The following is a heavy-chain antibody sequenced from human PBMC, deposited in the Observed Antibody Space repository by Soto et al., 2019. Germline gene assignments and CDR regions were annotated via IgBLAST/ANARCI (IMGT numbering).Heavy chain of an antibody. V-gene: IGHV3-21*01. Sequence: LRLSCAASGFTFSSYGMNWVRQAPGKGLEWVSSISSSSSYIYYADSVKGRFTISRDNAKNSLYLQMNSLRAEDTAVYYCARDEGSFYGIDVWGQGTTVTVSS. CDR3: ARDEGSFYGIDV. J-gene: IGHJ6*02. CDR1: GFTFSSYG. D-gene: IGHD1-26*01. CDR2: ISSSSSYI.